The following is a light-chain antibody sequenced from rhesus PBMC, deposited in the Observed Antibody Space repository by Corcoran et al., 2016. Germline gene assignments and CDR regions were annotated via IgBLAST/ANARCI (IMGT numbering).Light chain of an antibody. CDR1: QDISSY. V-gene: IGKV1-25*01. CDR3: QHYSSLPFS. CDR2: YAT. Sequence: DIQMTQSPSSVSASVGDRVTITCRASQDISSYLAWYQQKPGEAPKLLIRYATTLQSGVPSRFSGSESGTEFTLIISILQPEDFATYDCQHYSSLPFSFGQGTKVEIK. J-gene: IGKJ2*01.